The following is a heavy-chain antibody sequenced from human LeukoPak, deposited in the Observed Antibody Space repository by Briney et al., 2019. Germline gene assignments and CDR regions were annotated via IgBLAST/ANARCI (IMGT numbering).Heavy chain of an antibody. V-gene: IGHV1-2*02. CDR1: GYTLTNDY. CDR3: ARGVYYYDSSGYLVYYFDY. CDR2: INPNSGGT. J-gene: IGHJ4*02. D-gene: IGHD3-22*01. Sequence: GPVKVSCKASGYTLTNDYMHWVRQAPGQGLEWMGWINPNSGGTNYAQKFQGRVTMTRDTSISTAYMELSRLRSDDTAVYYCARGVYYYDSSGYLVYYFDYWGQGTLVTVSS.